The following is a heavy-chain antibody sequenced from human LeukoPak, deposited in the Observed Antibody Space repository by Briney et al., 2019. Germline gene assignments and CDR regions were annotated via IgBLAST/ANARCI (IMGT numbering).Heavy chain of an antibody. CDR2: ISGSGGST. V-gene: IGHV3-23*01. CDR1: GFTFSSYA. Sequence: GGSLRLSCAASGFTFSSYAMTWVRQAPGKGLEWVAAISGSGGSTFYADSVKGRFTISRDNSRNTLYLQMNSLRADDTAIYYCATSTRVVPAPMAALSYYYMDVWDKGTTVTVPS. D-gene: IGHD2-2*01. J-gene: IGHJ6*03. CDR3: ATSTRVVPAPMAALSYYYMDV.